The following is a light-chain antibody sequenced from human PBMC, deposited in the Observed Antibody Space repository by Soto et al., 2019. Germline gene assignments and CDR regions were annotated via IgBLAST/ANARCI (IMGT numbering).Light chain of an antibody. Sequence: QSVLTQPPSASGTPGQRGTISFSGSSSNIGSNTVNWYQQLPGTAPKLLIYSNNQRPSGVPDRFSGSKSGASASLAISGLQSEDEADYYCAAWDDSLNGPVFGTGTKVTVL. CDR3: AAWDDSLNGPV. V-gene: IGLV1-44*01. CDR2: SNN. J-gene: IGLJ1*01. CDR1: SSNIGSNT.